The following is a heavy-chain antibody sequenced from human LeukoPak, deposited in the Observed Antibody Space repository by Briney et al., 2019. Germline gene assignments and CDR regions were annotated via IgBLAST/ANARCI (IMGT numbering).Heavy chain of an antibody. J-gene: IGHJ4*02. D-gene: IGHD6-19*01. Sequence: SETLSLTCTVSGGSISSYYWSWMRQPPGKGLEWIGYIYYSGSTNYNPSLKSRVTISVDTSKNQFSLKLSSVTAADTAVYYCAISIAVADGDFDYWGQGTLVTVSS. V-gene: IGHV4-59*01. CDR2: IYYSGST. CDR1: GGSISSYY. CDR3: AISIAVADGDFDY.